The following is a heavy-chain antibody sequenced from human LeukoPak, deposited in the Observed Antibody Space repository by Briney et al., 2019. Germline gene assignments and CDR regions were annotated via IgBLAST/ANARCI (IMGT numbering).Heavy chain of an antibody. CDR2: IYYSGST. CDR1: GGSISSSSYY. D-gene: IGHD2-15*01. J-gene: IGHJ4*02. CDR3: ARQGPYGGSPGYFDY. V-gene: IGHV4-39*01. Sequence: SETLSLTCTVSGGSISSSSYYWGWIRQPPGKGLEWIGSIYYSGSTYYNPSLKSLVTISVDTSKNQFSLKLSSVTAADTAVYYCARQGPYGGSPGYFDYWGQGTLVTVSS.